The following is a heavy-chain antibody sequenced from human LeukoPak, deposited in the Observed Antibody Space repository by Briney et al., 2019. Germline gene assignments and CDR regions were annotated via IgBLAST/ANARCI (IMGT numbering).Heavy chain of an antibody. D-gene: IGHD3-3*01. CDR1: GYTFTSYY. CDR2: INPSGGST. V-gene: IGHV1-46*01. Sequence: GASVKVSCKASGYTFTSYYMHLVRQAPGQGLEWMGIINPSGGSTSYAQKFQGRVTMTRDTSTSTVYMELSSLRSEDTAVYYCARASITIFGVVMSAFDIWGQGTMVTVSS. CDR3: ARASITIFGVVMSAFDI. J-gene: IGHJ3*02.